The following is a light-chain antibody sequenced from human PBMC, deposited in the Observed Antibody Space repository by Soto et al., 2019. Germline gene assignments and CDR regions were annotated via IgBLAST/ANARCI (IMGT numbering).Light chain of an antibody. Sequence: DIVLTQSPGTLSLSPGESVTLSCRASQSVSSSHLAWYQQKPGQAPRLFIYGASRRATGIPDRFSGSGSGTDFPLTISRLQPEDFAVYSCQHYGNSLTFGGGTKVDIK. J-gene: IGKJ4*01. CDR3: QHYGNSLT. CDR1: QSVSSSH. CDR2: GAS. V-gene: IGKV3-20*01.